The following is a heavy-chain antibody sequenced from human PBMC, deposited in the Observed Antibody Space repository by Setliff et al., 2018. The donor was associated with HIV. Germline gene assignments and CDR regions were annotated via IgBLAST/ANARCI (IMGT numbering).Heavy chain of an antibody. Sequence: PSQTLSLTCAVDGGSFSGYYWNWIRPSPDKGLEWIGEIDPSGSTNDNPSLRSRVIMSADTPKRQFSLNLTSLTAGDTAVYYCARGTKGSRCSVTRINCFYTWGQGTLVTVSS. CDR1: GGSFSGYY. D-gene: IGHD6-13*01. J-gene: IGHJ4*02. CDR2: IDPSGST. CDR3: ARGTKGSRCSVTRINCFYT. V-gene: IGHV4-34*01.